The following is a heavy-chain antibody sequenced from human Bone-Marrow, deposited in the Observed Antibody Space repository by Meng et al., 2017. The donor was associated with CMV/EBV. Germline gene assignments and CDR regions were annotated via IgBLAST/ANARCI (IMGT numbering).Heavy chain of an antibody. D-gene: IGHD1-26*01. V-gene: IGHV3-48*03. CDR1: GFTFSSYE. CDR3: AKDRGKRQSSGSYYAIYYYGKDV. CDR2: ISSSGSTI. J-gene: IGHJ6*02. Sequence: GGSLRLSCAASGFTFSSYEMNWVRQAPGKGLEWVSYISSSGSTIYYADSVKGRFTISRDNAKNSLCLQMNSLRAEDTAVYYCAKDRGKRQSSGSYYAIYYYGKDVWGQGTTVTVSS.